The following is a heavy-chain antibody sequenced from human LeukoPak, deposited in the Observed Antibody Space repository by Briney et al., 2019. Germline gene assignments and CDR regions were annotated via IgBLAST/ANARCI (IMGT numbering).Heavy chain of an antibody. CDR1: GYTFTGYY. CDR3: ARDRRYNWNPYYYYYYYMDV. CDR2: INPNSGGT. D-gene: IGHD1-20*01. J-gene: IGHJ6*03. Sequence: ASVKVSCKASGYTFTGYYMHWVRQAPGQGLEWMGWINPNSGGTNYAQKLQGRVTMTTDTSTSTAYMELRSLRSDDTAVYYCARDRRYNWNPYYYYYYYMDVWGKGTTVTVSS. V-gene: IGHV1-2*02.